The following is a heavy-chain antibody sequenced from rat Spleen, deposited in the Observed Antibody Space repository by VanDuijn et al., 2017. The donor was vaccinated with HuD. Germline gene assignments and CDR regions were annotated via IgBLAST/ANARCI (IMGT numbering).Heavy chain of an antibody. CDR2: ISSSGDRT. Sequence: EVQLVESDGGLVQPGRSLKLSCAASGFTFSDYYMAWVRQAPTMGLDWVATISSSGDRTFYRDSVKGRFTVSRDNAESTLYLQMDSLRSEDTATYYCARHHEQLRIPITTWDYWGQGVMVTVSS. J-gene: IGHJ2*01. CDR1: GFTFSDYY. CDR3: ARHHEQLRIPITTWDY. V-gene: IGHV5-25*01. D-gene: IGHD1-10*01.